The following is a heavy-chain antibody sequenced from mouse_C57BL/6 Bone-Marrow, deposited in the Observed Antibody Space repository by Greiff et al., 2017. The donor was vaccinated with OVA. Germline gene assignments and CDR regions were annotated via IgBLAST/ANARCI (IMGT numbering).Heavy chain of an antibody. J-gene: IGHJ1*03. CDR2: YPGSGNTY. D-gene: IGHD1-1*02. CDR1: YTFTDYYM. V-gene: IGHV1-83*01. CDR3: RSYGNWYFDV. Sequence: VQLQQSGPELVKPGASVKMSCKASGYTFTDYYMHWVKQKPGKGLEWIGEIYPGSGNTYYNEKFKGKATLTADTSSSTAYMQLSSLTSEDSAVYFCARSYGNWYFDVWGTGTTVTVAS.